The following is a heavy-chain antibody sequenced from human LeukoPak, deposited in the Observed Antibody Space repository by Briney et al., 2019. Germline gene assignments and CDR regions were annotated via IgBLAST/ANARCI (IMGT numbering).Heavy chain of an antibody. CDR3: ATYSSSSSPDYYYGMDV. D-gene: IGHD6-6*01. Sequence: PSQTLSLTCTVPAGSISSGGYYWSWIRQHPGKGLEWIGYIYYSGSTYYNPSLKSRVTISVDTSKNQFSLKLSSVTAADTAVYYCATYSSSSSPDYYYGMDVWGQGTTVTVSS. V-gene: IGHV4-31*03. CDR1: AGSISSGGYY. CDR2: IYYSGST. J-gene: IGHJ6*02.